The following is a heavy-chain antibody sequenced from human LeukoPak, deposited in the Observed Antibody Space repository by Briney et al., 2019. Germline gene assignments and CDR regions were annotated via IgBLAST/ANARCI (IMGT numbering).Heavy chain of an antibody. CDR1: GFTFSSHW. V-gene: IGHV3-7*01. D-gene: IGHD3-3*01. CDR3: TRAITVGGITIPFDL. Sequence: GGSLRLSCAASGFTFSSHWMSWVRQAPGKRLEWAANIKEDGSEKKYVDSVKGRFTISRDNAKNSLFLQMDSLSAEDTAVYYCTRAITVGGITIPFDLWGRGTQVTVSS. CDR2: IKEDGSEK. J-gene: IGHJ2*01.